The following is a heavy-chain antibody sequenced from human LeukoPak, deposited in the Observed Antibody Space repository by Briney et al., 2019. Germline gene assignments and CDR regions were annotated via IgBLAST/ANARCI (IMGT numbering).Heavy chain of an antibody. CDR1: GDSITNYY. V-gene: IGHV4-59*12. CDR2: IYHSGST. J-gene: IGHJ5*01. D-gene: IGHD2-2*01. Sequence: NPSETLSLTCTVSGDSITNYYWSWIRQPPGKGLEWIGYIYHSGSTYYNPSLKSRVTISVGRSKNQFSLKLSSVTAADTAVYFCARDQEHCSGTSCYPYWYDSWGQGTLVTVSS. CDR3: ARDQEHCSGTSCYPYWYDS.